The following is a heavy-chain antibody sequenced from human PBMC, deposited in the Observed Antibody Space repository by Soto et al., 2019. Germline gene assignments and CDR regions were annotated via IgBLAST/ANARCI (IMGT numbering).Heavy chain of an antibody. CDR3: ARDQGDFGGNSALDD. V-gene: IGHV4-61*01. D-gene: IGHD2-21*02. J-gene: IGHJ4*02. Sequence: QVQLQESGPGLVKPSETLSLTCTVSGGSVSSGSYYWNWIRQPPGKGLEWIGYIYHSGSTNYNPSRKSRVTRAVDTSENQFSLKLSSVTAADTALYYCARDQGDFGGNSALDDWGQGTLVTGSS. CDR1: GGSVSSGSYY. CDR2: IYHSGST.